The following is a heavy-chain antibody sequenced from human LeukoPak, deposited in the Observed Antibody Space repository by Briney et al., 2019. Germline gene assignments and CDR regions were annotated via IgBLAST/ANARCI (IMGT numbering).Heavy chain of an antibody. V-gene: IGHV4-34*01. CDR3: ARIYYDYIWGSYRSPRDFDY. Sequence: PSETLSLTCAVYGVSFSGYYWSWIRQPPGKGLEWIGEINHSGSTNYNPSLKSRVTISVGTSKNQFSLKLSSVTAADTAVYYCARIYYDYIWGSYRSPRDFDYWGQGTLVTVSS. J-gene: IGHJ4*02. CDR2: INHSGST. CDR1: GVSFSGYY. D-gene: IGHD3-16*02.